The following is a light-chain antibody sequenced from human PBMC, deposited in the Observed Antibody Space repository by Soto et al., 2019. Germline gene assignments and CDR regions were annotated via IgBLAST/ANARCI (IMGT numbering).Light chain of an antibody. CDR1: QSVYSN. Sequence: EIVMTQSPATLSVSPGERATLSCRASQSVYSNLAWYQQKPGQAPRLLISGASTRATGIPARFSGGGSGTAFTLTISSLQSEDFAVYYCQQYNNWITFGQGTRLEIK. J-gene: IGKJ5*01. V-gene: IGKV3-15*01. CDR3: QQYNNWIT. CDR2: GAS.